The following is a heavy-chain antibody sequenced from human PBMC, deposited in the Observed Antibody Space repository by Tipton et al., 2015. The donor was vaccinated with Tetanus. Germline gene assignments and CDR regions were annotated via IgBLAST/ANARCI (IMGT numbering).Heavy chain of an antibody. Sequence: TLSLTCNVSGDSIRRSYWSWIRQPAGKGLEWIGRTYIRGTTTYNPSLKSRVTISVDTSENQMSLRLTSVTAADTAVYYCARDRGDTGTVNWFDPWGQGTLVTVSS. J-gene: IGHJ5*02. D-gene: IGHD1-1*01. CDR2: TYIRGTT. CDR1: GDSIRRSY. V-gene: IGHV4-4*07. CDR3: ARDRGDTGTVNWFDP.